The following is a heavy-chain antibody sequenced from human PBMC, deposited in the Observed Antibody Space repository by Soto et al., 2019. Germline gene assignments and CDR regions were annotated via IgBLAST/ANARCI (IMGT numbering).Heavy chain of an antibody. CDR3: ARDRHSSSSGYFEY. Sequence: QVQLVESGGGVVQPGRSLRLSCAASGFTFSSYGMHWVRLAPGKGLEWVAVIWYDGNDKYYADFVKGRFTISRDNAKNTVSLQMNSLRAEDTAVYYCARDRHSSSSGYFEYWGQGTLVTVSS. D-gene: IGHD6-6*01. CDR2: IWYDGNDK. V-gene: IGHV3-33*01. CDR1: GFTFSSYG. J-gene: IGHJ4*02.